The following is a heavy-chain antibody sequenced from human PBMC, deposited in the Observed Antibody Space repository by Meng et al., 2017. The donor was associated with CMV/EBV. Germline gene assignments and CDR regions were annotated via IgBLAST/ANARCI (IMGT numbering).Heavy chain of an antibody. J-gene: IGHJ4*02. CDR2: IYYSGST. CDR1: GGSISSYY. CDR3: ARGDYSNSHDY. Sequence: SETLSLTCTVSGGSISSYYWSWIRQPPGKGLEWIGYIYYSGSTNYNPSLKSRVTISVDTSKNQFSLKLSSVTAADTAVYYCARGDYSNSHDYWGQGTLVTVSS. D-gene: IGHD4-11*01. V-gene: IGHV4-59*01.